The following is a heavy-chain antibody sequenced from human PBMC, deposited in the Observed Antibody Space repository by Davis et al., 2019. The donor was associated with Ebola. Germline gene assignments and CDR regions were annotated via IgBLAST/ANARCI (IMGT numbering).Heavy chain of an antibody. CDR1: GFTVSTND. CDR3: AREGFRENYGMDV. V-gene: IGHV3-53*01. Sequence: GGSLRLSCAASGFTVSTNDMSWVRQAPGKGLEWVSVMYRGGSTDYADSVKGRFTISRDSFKNTLYVQMNSLRAEDTAVYYCAREGFRENYGMDVWGQGTTVTVSS. D-gene: IGHD3-10*01. J-gene: IGHJ6*02. CDR2: MYRGGST.